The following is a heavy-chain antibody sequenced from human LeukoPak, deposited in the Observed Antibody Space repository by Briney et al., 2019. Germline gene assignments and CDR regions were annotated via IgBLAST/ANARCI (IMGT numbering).Heavy chain of an antibody. D-gene: IGHD5-24*01. J-gene: IGHJ3*02. CDR3: ARDTPRVGWLHIRDVNAFDI. CDR1: GFTFTNYG. V-gene: IGHV3-21*01. Sequence: GGSLRLSCAASGFTFTNYGMSWVRQAPGKGLEWVSVISGSGVNTYYADSVKGRFTISRDNAKNSLYLQMNSLRAEDTAVYYCARDTPRVGWLHIRDVNAFDIWGQGTMVTVSS. CDR2: ISGSGVNT.